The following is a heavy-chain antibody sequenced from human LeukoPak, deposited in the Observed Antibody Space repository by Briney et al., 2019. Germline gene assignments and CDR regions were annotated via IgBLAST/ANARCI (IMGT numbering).Heavy chain of an antibody. CDR1: GGTFSSYA. CDR2: IIPIFGTA. CDR3: AALRFFSPRPELYVYMDV. D-gene: IGHD3-3*01. Sequence: ASVKVSCKASGGTFSSYAISWVRQAPGQGLEWMGGIIPIFGTANYAQKFQGGVTITTDESTSTAYMELSSLRSEDTAVYYCAALRFFSPRPELYVYMDVWGKGTTVTVSS. J-gene: IGHJ6*03. V-gene: IGHV1-69*05.